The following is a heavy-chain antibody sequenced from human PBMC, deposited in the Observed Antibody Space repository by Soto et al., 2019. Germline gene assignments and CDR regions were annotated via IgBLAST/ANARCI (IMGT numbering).Heavy chain of an antibody. J-gene: IGHJ5*02. CDR3: ARRGGSPDWFDP. Sequence: GAALKSSCKGCGYSFTSYWIGWVRQMPGKGLEWMGIIYPGDSDTRYSPSFQGQVTISADKSISTAYLQWSSLKASDTAMYYCARRGGSPDWFDPWGQGTLVTSPQ. CDR1: GYSFTSYW. CDR2: IYPGDSDT. V-gene: IGHV5-51*01. D-gene: IGHD2-15*01.